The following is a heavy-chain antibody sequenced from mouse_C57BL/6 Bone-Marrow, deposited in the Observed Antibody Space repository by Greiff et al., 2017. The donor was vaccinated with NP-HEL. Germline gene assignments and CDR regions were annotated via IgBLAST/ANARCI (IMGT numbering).Heavy chain of an antibody. CDR1: GYTFTDYN. CDR3: AYYYCSSYGAWFAY. CDR2: INPNNGGT. D-gene: IGHD1-1*01. Sequence: EVQLQQSGPELVKPGASVKMSCKASGYTFTDYNMHWVKQSHGKSLEWIGYINPNNGGTSYNQKFKGKATLTVNKSSSTASMELRSLTSEDSAVYYFAYYYCSSYGAWFAYWGQGTLVTVSA. J-gene: IGHJ3*01. V-gene: IGHV1-22*01.